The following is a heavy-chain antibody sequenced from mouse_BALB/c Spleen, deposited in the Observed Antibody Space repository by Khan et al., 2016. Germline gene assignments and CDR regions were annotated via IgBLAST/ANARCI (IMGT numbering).Heavy chain of an antibody. D-gene: IGHD1-2*01. CDR2: IFPGSGST. CDR1: GYTFTDYY. V-gene: IGHV1-77*01. Sequence: QVQLKQSGTELPRPGASVKLSCKASGYTFTDYYLHWVKQRTGQGLEWIGEIFPGSGSTYYNEKFKGKASLTADTSSSTAYMQLSSLTSEDSAVYFCARSYYGYFAMDYWGHGASFTVSS. J-gene: IGHJ4*01. CDR3: ARSYYGYFAMDY.